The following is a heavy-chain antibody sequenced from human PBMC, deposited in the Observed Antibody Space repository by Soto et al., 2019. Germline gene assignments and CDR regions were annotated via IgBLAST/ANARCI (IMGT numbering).Heavy chain of an antibody. CDR1: GYTFHMFG. Sequence: QGQLVQSGAELKKPGASVKVSCQASGYTFHMFGYTWVRQAPGQGLERVGGISAYDGNTASGKNVQGRGSLSTDATTRTAYMELRSLTSDDTAVYFCARTRRLYVNDDRGDYGASMEDYWGQGTLSSVS. V-gene: IGHV1-18*01. CDR3: ARTRRLYVNDDRGDYGASMEDY. D-gene: IGHD4-17*01. CDR2: ISAYDGNT. J-gene: IGHJ4*02.